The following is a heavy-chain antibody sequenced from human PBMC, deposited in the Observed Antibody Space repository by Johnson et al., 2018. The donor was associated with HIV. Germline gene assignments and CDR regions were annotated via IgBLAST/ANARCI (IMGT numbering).Heavy chain of an antibody. Sequence: AAGGVIFSSYGMHWVRQAPGKGLEWVALIWNDGSDKYYADSVKGRFTISRDNSRNTLYLQMNSLRAEDTAVYYCANSLLLDAFNIWGQGTMVTVSS. V-gene: IGHV3-33*06. J-gene: IGHJ3*02. CDR2: IWNDGSDK. CDR1: GVIFSSYG. CDR3: ANSLLLDAFNI.